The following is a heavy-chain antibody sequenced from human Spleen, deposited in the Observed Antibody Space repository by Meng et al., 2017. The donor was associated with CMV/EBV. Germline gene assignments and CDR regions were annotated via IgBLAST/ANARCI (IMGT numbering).Heavy chain of an antibody. CDR1: GFTLSNYW. D-gene: IGHD3-10*01. CDR3: ARVRGVLEWSLDY. Sequence: GESLKISCAASGFTLSNYWMHWVRQVPGKGLVWVSHINKDGIKTSYAEFVKGRFTISRDIAKNPLFLQMDGLGAEDTAVYYWARVRGVLEWSLDYWGQGALVTVSS. CDR2: INKDGIKT. J-gene: IGHJ4*02. V-gene: IGHV3-74*01.